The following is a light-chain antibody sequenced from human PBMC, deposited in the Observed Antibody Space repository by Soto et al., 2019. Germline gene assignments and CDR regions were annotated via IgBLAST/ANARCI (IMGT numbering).Light chain of an antibody. Sequence: DSQITKSPSSLCAAVGERFTITCRASQSISSYLNWYQQKPGKAPKLLIYAASSLQSGVPSRFSGSGSGTDFTLTTSSLQPQHFATYYRQQSDSTLTFAGGTKVDIK. J-gene: IGKJ4*01. CDR3: QQSDSTLT. CDR1: QSISSY. V-gene: IGKV1-39*01. CDR2: AAS.